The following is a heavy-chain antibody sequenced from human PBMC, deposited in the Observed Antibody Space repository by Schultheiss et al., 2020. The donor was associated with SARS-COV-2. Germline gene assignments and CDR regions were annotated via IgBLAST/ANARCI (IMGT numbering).Heavy chain of an antibody. J-gene: IGHJ4*02. CDR1: GFTFSSYG. V-gene: IGHV3-30*02. Sequence: GGSLRLSCAASGFTFSSYGMHWVRQAPGKGLEWVAFIRYDGSNKYYADSVKGRFTISRDNSKNTLYLQMNSLRAEDTAVYYCARGYNWNYGWGYWGQGTLVTVSS. D-gene: IGHD1-7*01. CDR2: IRYDGSNK. CDR3: ARGYNWNYGWGY.